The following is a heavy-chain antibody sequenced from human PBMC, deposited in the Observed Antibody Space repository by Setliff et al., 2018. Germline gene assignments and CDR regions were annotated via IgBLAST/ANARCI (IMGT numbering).Heavy chain of an antibody. CDR3: ARAYSYYYYYMDV. J-gene: IGHJ6*03. D-gene: IGHD4-4*01. CDR2: IYYSGST. Sequence: LSLTCTVSGGSISSSSYYWGWIRQPPGKGLEWIGSIYYSGSTYYNPCLKSRVTISVDTSKNQFSLKLSSVTAADTAVYYCARAYSYYYYYMDVWGKGTTVTVSS. CDR1: GGSISSSSYY. V-gene: IGHV4-39*07.